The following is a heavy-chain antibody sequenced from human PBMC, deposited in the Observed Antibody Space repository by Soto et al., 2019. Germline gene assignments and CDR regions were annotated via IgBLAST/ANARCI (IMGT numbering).Heavy chain of an antibody. J-gene: IGHJ4*02. Sequence: PGGSLRLSCAASGFTFSNYAMNWVRQAPGKGLEWVSAISGSGASTYYTDSVKGRFTISRDNSKNTVYLQMNSLRAGDTAVYYCAKEIVYFDWFSNWGQGALVTVSS. D-gene: IGHD3-9*01. CDR2: ISGSGAST. CDR3: AKEIVYFDWFSN. V-gene: IGHV3-23*01. CDR1: GFTFSNYA.